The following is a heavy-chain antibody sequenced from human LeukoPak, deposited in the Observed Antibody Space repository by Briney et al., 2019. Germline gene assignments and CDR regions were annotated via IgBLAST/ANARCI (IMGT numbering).Heavy chain of an antibody. D-gene: IGHD3-9*01. Sequence: SETLSLTCTVSGGSISSHYWTWIRQPAGKGLEWVGRIYISGNTKYNPSLKSRLTISADKSKNQFYLKLVSVTAADTAVYYCAGDRIATGYFDYWGQGILVTVSS. J-gene: IGHJ4*02. CDR3: AGDRIATGYFDY. V-gene: IGHV4-4*07. CDR1: GGSISSHY. CDR2: IYISGNT.